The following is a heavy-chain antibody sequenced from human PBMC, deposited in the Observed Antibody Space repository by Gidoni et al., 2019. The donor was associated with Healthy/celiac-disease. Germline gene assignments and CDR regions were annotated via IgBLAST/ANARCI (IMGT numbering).Heavy chain of an antibody. V-gene: IGHV4-59*01. J-gene: IGHJ4*02. CDR2: IYYRGST. CDR3: ARNRRGYSYGLFDY. D-gene: IGHD5-18*01. CDR1: GGSISSYY. Sequence: QVQLQESGPGLVKPSETLSLTCTVSGGSISSYYWSWIRQPPGKGLEWIGYIYYRGSTNYNPSLKSRVTISVDTSKNQFSLKLSSVTAAATAVYYCARNRRGYSYGLFDYWGQGTLVTVSS.